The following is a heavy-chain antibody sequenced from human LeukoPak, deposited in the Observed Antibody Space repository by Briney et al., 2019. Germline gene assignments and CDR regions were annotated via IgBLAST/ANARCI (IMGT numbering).Heavy chain of an antibody. Sequence: GGSLRPSCAASGFTFSSYSMNWVRQAPGKGLEWVSSISSSSSYIYYADSVKGRFTISRDNAKNSLYLQMNSLRAEDTAVYYCARDSSGSGFDPWGQGTLVTVSS. CDR2: ISSSSSYI. D-gene: IGHD3-22*01. J-gene: IGHJ5*02. V-gene: IGHV3-21*01. CDR3: ARDSSGSGFDP. CDR1: GFTFSSYS.